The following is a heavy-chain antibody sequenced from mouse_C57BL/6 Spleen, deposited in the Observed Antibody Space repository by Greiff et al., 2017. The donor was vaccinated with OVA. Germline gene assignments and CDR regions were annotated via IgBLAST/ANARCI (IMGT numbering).Heavy chain of an antibody. D-gene: IGHD1-1*01. CDR2: ISYDGSN. J-gene: IGHJ1*03. V-gene: IGHV3-6*01. CDR3: ASYYYGSSHWYFDV. Sequence: ESGPGLVKPSQSLSLTCSVTGYSITSGYYWNWIRQFPGNKLEWMGYISYDGSNNYNPSLKNRISITRDTSKTPFFLKFNSVTTEDTATYYGASYYYGSSHWYFDVWGTGTTVTVSS. CDR1: GYSITSGYY.